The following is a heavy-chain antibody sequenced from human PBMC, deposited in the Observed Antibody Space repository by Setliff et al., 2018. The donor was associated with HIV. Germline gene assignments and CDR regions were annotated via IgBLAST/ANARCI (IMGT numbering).Heavy chain of an antibody. CDR2: IFYTGST. CDR1: GDSIISDTYY. J-gene: IGHJ4*02. Sequence: SETLSLTCSVSGDSIISDTYYWGWIRQPPGKGPEWIASIFYTGSTFYTSSLKSRVRISMDKPKNQFSLELTSVTTEDTAVFYCARQTRNRYDVLTGYSVLWGQGILVTVSS. D-gene: IGHD3-9*01. CDR3: ARQTRNRYDVLTGYSVL. V-gene: IGHV4-39*01.